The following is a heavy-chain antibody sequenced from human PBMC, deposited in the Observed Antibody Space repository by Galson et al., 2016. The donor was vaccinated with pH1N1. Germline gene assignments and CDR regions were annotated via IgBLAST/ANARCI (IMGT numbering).Heavy chain of an antibody. D-gene: IGHD3-10*01. CDR3: VRKNYGDAFDI. Sequence: SLRLSCAASGFTFNEYGMNWVRQAPGKGLEWVSGVIWNGGSPGYADSVKGRFTISRDNAKKSLYLQLNSLRVEDTAVSYCVRKNYGDAFDIWGRGTMVTVSS. V-gene: IGHV3-20*04. J-gene: IGHJ3*02. CDR2: VIWNGGSP. CDR1: GFTFNEYG.